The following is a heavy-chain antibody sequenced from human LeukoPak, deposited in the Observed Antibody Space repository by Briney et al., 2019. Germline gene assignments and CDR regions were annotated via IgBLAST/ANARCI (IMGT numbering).Heavy chain of an antibody. CDR1: GFTFSFSG. D-gene: IGHD6-13*01. V-gene: IGHV3-30*18. CDR3: AKDRSSSWSLDY. Sequence: GRSLRLSCAASGFTFSFSGMYWVGQAPGKGLEGVAFISDDGSRKYYADSVKGRFTISRDSSKNMLFLQMNSLRTEDTAVYYSAKDRSSSWSLDYWGQGTMVTVSS. CDR2: ISDDGSRK. J-gene: IGHJ4*02.